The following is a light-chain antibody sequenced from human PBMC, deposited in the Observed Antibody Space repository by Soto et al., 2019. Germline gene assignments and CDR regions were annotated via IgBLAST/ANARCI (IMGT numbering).Light chain of an antibody. CDR2: GAS. CDR3: QQYGDWPPET. V-gene: IGKV3-15*01. Sequence: EVVLTQSPATLSVSPGDRATLSCRASQSVSRNLAWYQQKPGQAPRLLIYGASTRATGVPARFSGSGSATEFNRSISSLQAEDVAVYYCQQYGDWPPETFGQGTKLEI. CDR1: QSVSRN. J-gene: IGKJ2*01.